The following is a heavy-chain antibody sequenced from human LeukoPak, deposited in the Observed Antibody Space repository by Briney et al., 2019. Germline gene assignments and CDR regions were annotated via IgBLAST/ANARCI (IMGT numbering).Heavy chain of an antibody. CDR2: INWNGVST. J-gene: IGHJ4*02. CDR3: VRHYSSDYYGWFEY. V-gene: IGHV3-20*04. Sequence: GGSLRLSCAASGLIFHDFGMGWVRQVPGKGLEWVSGINWNGVSTAYADSVKGRFTISRDNANNSLYLQIHSLRDEDTAFYYCVRHYSSDYYGWFEYWGRGALFTVSS. D-gene: IGHD3-22*01. CDR1: GLIFHDFG.